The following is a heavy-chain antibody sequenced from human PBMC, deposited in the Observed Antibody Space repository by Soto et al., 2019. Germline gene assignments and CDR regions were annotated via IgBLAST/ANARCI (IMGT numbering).Heavy chain of an antibody. V-gene: IGHV4-59*01. CDR3: ARGIATTEMDV. J-gene: IGHJ6*02. CDR2: IYYSGST. CDR1: GGSISSYY. Sequence: PSETLSLTCTVSGGSISSYYWSWIRQPPGKGLEWIGYIYYSGSTNYNPSLKSRVTISVDTSKNQFSLKLSSVTAADTAVYYCARGIATTEMDVWGQGTTVTVSS. D-gene: IGHD6-13*01.